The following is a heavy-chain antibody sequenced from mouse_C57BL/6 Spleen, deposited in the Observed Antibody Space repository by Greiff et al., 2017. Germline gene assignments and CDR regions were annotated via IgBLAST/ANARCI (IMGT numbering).Heavy chain of an antibody. CDR1: GYAFSSYW. J-gene: IGHJ2*01. CDR2: IYPGDGDT. V-gene: IGHV1-80*01. Sequence: VKLMESGAELVKPGASVKISCKASGYAFSSYWMNWVKQRPGKGLEWIGQIYPGDGDTNYNGKFKGKATLTADKSSSTAYMQLSSLTSEDSAVYFCARCDGYYGDYWGQGTTLTVSS. CDR3: ARCDGYYGDY. D-gene: IGHD2-3*01.